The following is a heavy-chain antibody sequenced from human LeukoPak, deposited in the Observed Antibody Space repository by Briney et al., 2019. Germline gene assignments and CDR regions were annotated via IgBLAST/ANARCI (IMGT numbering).Heavy chain of an antibody. D-gene: IGHD3-22*01. CDR2: IWYDGSNK. Sequence: GGSLRLSCAASGFTFSSYGMHWGRQAPGKGLEWGAVIWYDGSNKYYADSVKGRFTISRDNSKDKLYLQMNSLRAEDTAVYYCARDPGNSSGYYFDYWGQGTLVTVSS. CDR3: ARDPGNSSGYYFDY. J-gene: IGHJ4*02. V-gene: IGHV3-33*01. CDR1: GFTFSSYG.